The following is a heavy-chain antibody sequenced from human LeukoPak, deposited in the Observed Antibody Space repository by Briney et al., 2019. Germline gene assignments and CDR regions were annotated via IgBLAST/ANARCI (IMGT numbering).Heavy chain of an antibody. CDR2: ISGSGGST. V-gene: IGHV3-23*01. CDR3: AKSGSQSGYDFVY. CDR1: GFTLNRYA. J-gene: IGHJ4*02. D-gene: IGHD5-12*01. Sequence: GGSPRLSRAASGFTLNRYAMRWGRHAPGKGLGGGSAISGSGGSTYYADSVKGRFTISRDNSKNTLYLQMNSLRAEDTAVYYCAKSGSQSGYDFVYWGQGTLVTVSS.